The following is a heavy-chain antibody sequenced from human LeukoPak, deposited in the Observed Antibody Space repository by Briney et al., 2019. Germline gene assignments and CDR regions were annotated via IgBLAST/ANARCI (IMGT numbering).Heavy chain of an antibody. Sequence: SVKVSCKASGGTFSSYAISWVRQAPGQGLEWMGRIIPILGIANYAQKFQGRVTITADKSTSTAYMELSRLRSDDTAVYYCARDQGMGVLRFLEWLLYRGTLTYWGQGTLVTVSS. CDR2: IIPILGIA. CDR1: GGTFSSYA. CDR3: ARDQGMGVLRFLEWLLYRGTLTY. D-gene: IGHD3-3*01. V-gene: IGHV1-69*04. J-gene: IGHJ4*02.